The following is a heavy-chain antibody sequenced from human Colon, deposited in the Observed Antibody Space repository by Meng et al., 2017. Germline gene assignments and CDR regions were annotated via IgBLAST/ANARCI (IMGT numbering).Heavy chain of an antibody. Sequence: GESLKISCAASRFSFSSYAMNWVRQAPGKGLEWISYISSSGSPTEYADSVKGRFTISRDNSKNSLYLQMNSLRVEDTAVYYCARGGTTHQFVRSSWFDPWGQGTLVTVSS. CDR1: RFSFSSYA. D-gene: IGHD6-13*01. J-gene: IGHJ5*01. CDR3: ARGGTTHQFVRSSWFDP. V-gene: IGHV3-48*03. CDR2: ISSSGSPT.